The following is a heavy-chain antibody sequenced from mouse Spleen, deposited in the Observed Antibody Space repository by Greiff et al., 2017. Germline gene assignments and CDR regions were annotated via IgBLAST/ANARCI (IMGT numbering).Heavy chain of an antibody. CDR3: ARLDYYGSSYAMDY. V-gene: IGHV1-80*01. CDR1: GYAFSSYW. D-gene: IGHD1-1*01. Sequence: VQVVESGAELVKPGASVKISCKASGYAFSSYWMNWVKQRPGKGLEWIGQIYPGDGDTNYNGKFKGKATLTADKSSSTAYMQLSSLTSEDSAVYFCARLDYYGSSYAMDYWGQGTSVTVSS. J-gene: IGHJ4*01. CDR2: IYPGDGDT.